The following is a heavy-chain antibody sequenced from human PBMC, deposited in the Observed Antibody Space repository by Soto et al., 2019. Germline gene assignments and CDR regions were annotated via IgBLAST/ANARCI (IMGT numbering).Heavy chain of an antibody. D-gene: IGHD3-10*01. CDR2: ISHNDEPKI. J-gene: IGHJ4*01. CDR1: GFSFKNYA. V-gene: IGHV3-30-3*01. Sequence: QVQLVESGGGVVQPGSSLRLSCAASGFSFKNYAFHWVRQAPGKGLEWVALISHNDEPKIFYADSVQGRFTISRDNFKNTVYLQRKSLRDEDTAVYHCARGVRAETYYNAFDYWGQGTQVTVSS. CDR3: ARGVRAETYYNAFDY.